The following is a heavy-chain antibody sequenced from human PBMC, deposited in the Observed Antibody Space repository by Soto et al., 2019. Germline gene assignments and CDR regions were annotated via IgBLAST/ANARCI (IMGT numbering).Heavy chain of an antibody. D-gene: IGHD3-16*01. CDR2: IYYSGST. V-gene: IGHV4-30-4*01. CDR1: GGSISSGDYY. J-gene: IGHJ6*03. Sequence: SETLSLTCTVSGGSISSGDYYWSWTRQPPGKGLEWIRYIYYSGSTYYNPSLRSRVTISVDTSKDQFSLKLSSVTAADTAVYFCARPTFSDYYYYMDVWGKGTTVTVSS. CDR3: ARPTFSDYYYYMDV.